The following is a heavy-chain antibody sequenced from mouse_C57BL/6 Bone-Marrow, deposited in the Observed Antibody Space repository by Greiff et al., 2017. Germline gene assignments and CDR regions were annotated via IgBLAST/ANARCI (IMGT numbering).Heavy chain of an antibody. V-gene: IGHV1-81*01. CDR3: ARRVITTVVAGNAMDY. CDR2: IYPRSGNT. CDR1: GYTFTSYG. Sequence: VKLQESGAELARPGASVKLSCKASGYTFTSYGISWVKQRTGQGLEWIGEIYPRSGNTYYNEKFKGKATLTADKSSSTAYMELRSLTSEDSAVYFCARRVITTVVAGNAMDYWGQGTAVTVSS. J-gene: IGHJ4*01. D-gene: IGHD1-1*01.